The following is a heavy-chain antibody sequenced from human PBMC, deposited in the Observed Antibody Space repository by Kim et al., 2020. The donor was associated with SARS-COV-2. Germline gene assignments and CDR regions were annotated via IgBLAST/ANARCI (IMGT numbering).Heavy chain of an antibody. V-gene: IGHV4-34*01. CDR2: INHSGST. Sequence: SETLSLTCAVYGGSFSGYYWSWIRQPPGKGLEWIGEINHSGSTNYNPSLKSRVTISVDTSKNQFSLKLSSVTAADTAVYYCARGVGTMVRGVWSYWGQGTLVTVSS. CDR3: ARGVGTMVRGVWSY. J-gene: IGHJ4*02. D-gene: IGHD3-10*01. CDR1: GGSFSGYY.